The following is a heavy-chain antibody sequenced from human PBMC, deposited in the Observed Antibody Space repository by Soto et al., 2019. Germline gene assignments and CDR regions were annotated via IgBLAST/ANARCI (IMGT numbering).Heavy chain of an antibody. CDR2: VHHSGST. J-gene: IGHJ4*02. CDR1: GGSLSSGSYY. Sequence: KASETLSLTCTVSGGSLSSGSYYWSWIRQPPGEGLEWIGYVHHSGSTNYNPSLKSRVTMSVDTSKNQFSLKLSSVTAADTAVYYCASDYRNKGRRFDYWGQGTLVTVSS. CDR3: ASDYRNKGRRFDY. V-gene: IGHV4-61*01. D-gene: IGHD1-26*01.